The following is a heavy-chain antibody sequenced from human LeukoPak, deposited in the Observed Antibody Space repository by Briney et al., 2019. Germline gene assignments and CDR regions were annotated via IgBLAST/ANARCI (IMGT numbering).Heavy chain of an antibody. D-gene: IGHD3-9*01. CDR3: AKPIAGYYGYYFDY. CDR2: ITHSGST. J-gene: IGHJ4*02. V-gene: IGHV4-34*01. CDR1: GGSFSNYY. Sequence: SETLSLTCAVYGGSFSNYYWSWIRQSPGKGLEWIGEITHSGSTNYNPSLKSRVTISVDTSKNQFSLKLSSVTAADTAVYYCAKPIAGYYGYYFDYWGQGTLVTVSS.